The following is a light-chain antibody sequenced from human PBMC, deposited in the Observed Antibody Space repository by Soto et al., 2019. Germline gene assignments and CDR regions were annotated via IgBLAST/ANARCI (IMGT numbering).Light chain of an antibody. Sequence: EIVLTQSPATVSLSPGERATLSCRASQSVSSYLAWYQQKPGQPPRLLIYDASNRATGIPARFSGSGSGTDVTHTINSIDPEDVADYSCHQRSSLPRTFGQGTKVEI. CDR1: QSVSSY. CDR2: DAS. J-gene: IGKJ1*01. CDR3: HQRSSLPRT. V-gene: IGKV3-11*01.